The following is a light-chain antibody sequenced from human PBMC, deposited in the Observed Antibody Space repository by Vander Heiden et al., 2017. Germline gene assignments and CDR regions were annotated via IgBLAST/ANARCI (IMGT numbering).Light chain of an antibody. J-gene: IGKJ5*01. CDR3: QQYNNWLIT. CDR2: GAS. Sequence: EIVMTQPPATLSVSSGERATLPCRPSERVSSKLAWYQQKPGQAPRLLIYGASTRATGIPARFSGSGSGTEFTLTISSLQSEDFAVNYCQQYNNWLITFGQGTRLEIK. CDR1: ERVSSK. V-gene: IGKV3-15*01.